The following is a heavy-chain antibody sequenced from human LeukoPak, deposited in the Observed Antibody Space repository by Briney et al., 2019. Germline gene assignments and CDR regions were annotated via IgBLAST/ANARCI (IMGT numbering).Heavy chain of an antibody. Sequence: SETLSLTCAVYGGSFSGYYWSWIRQPPGEGLEWIGYIYYSGSTNYNPSLKSRVTISVDTSKNQFSLKLSSVTAADTAVYYCARSTRFLEWSNLAYYYMDVWGKGTTVTVSS. CDR1: GGSFSGYY. CDR3: ARSTRFLEWSNLAYYYMDV. CDR2: IYYSGST. V-gene: IGHV4-59*01. J-gene: IGHJ6*03. D-gene: IGHD3-3*01.